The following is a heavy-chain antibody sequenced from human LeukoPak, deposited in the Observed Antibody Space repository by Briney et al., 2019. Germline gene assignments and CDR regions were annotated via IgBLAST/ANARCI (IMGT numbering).Heavy chain of an antibody. CDR2: IYYSGST. Sequence: SQTLSLTCTVSGGSISSGGYYWSWIRQHPGKGLEWIGYIYYSGSTYYNPSLKSRVTISVDTSKNQFSLKLSSVTAADTAVYYCARDIYYYDSSGYPDNYYYYMDVWGKGTTVTVSS. CDR1: GGSISSGGYY. CDR3: ARDIYYYDSSGYPDNYYYYMDV. V-gene: IGHV4-31*03. D-gene: IGHD3-22*01. J-gene: IGHJ6*03.